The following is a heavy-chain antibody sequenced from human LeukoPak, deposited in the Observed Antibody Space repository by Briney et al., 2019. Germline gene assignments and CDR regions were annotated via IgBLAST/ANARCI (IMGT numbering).Heavy chain of an antibody. V-gene: IGHV3-23*01. CDR3: AKDLSGSSNCYDY. CDR1: GFTFSSYV. D-gene: IGHD2-15*01. J-gene: IGHJ4*02. CDR2: IRGSGGST. Sequence: PGGSLRLSCSASGFTFSSYVMTWVRQAPGKGLVWVSTIRGSGGSTYYADSVKGRFTISRDNSKNTLYLQMNSLRAEDTAVYYCAKDLSGSSNCYDYWGQGTLVTVSS.